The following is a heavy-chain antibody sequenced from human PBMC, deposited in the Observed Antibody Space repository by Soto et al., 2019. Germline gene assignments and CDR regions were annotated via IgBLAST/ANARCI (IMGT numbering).Heavy chain of an antibody. CDR2: IYNSGDT. CDR3: ARAPDDGDPLKYFDS. J-gene: IGHJ4*02. D-gene: IGHD4-17*01. Sequence: SETLSLTCTVSGGSLITAGYFWTWIRQRPGEGLEWIGYIYNSGDTYYSPSLQGRLTMSVDTSKHHFSLRLRSVTAADTATYFCARAPDDGDPLKYFDSWGQGTLVTVSS. V-gene: IGHV4-31*03. CDR1: GGSLITAGYF.